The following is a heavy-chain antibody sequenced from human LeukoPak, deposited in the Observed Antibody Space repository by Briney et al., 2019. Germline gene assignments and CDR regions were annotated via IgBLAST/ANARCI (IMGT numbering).Heavy chain of an antibody. Sequence: PSETLSLTCTVSGGSISSGDYYWSWIRQPPGKGLEWIGYIYYSGSTYYNPSLKSRVTISVDTSKNQFSLKLSSVTAADTAVYYCARDALDFRGSGSYYKGFDYWGQGTLVTVSS. V-gene: IGHV4-30-4*01. CDR1: GGSISSGDYY. CDR3: ARDALDFRGSGSYYKGFDY. D-gene: IGHD3-10*01. CDR2: IYYSGST. J-gene: IGHJ4*02.